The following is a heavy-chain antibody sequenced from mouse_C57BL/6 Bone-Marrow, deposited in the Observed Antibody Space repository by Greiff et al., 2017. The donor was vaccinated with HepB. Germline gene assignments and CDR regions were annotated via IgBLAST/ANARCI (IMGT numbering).Heavy chain of an antibody. CDR2: ISSGSSTI. Sequence: EVQGVESGGGLVKPGGSLKLSCAASGFTFSDYGMHWVRQAPEKGLEWVAYISSGSSTIYYADTVKGRFTISRDNAKNTLFLQRTSLSAEDTAMYYCASCLYSNPFAYWGQGTLVTVSA. D-gene: IGHD2-5*01. CDR1: GFTFSDYG. CDR3: ASCLYSNPFAY. V-gene: IGHV5-17*01. J-gene: IGHJ3*01.